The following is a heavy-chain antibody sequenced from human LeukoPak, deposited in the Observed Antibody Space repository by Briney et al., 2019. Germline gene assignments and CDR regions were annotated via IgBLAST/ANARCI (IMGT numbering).Heavy chain of an antibody. J-gene: IGHJ4*02. Sequence: GGSLRLSCSAYAFTFSDFWMTWVRQAPGKGLECLADISPDGREKYYMDSVKGRFTISRDNTKNSLYLQMSSLRAEDTAVYYCARDLNWDSYWGQGALVTVSS. CDR3: ARDLNWDSY. V-gene: IGHV3-7*01. D-gene: IGHD1-26*01. CDR1: AFTFSDFW. CDR2: ISPDGREK.